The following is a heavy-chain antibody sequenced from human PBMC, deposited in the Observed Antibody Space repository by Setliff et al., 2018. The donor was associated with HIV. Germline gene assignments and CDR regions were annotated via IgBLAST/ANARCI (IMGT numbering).Heavy chain of an antibody. J-gene: IGHJ3*02. Sequence: ASVKVSCKASGYTFTTYAIHWVRQAPGQRLEWMGWINTGNGNTKYSQEFQGRVTMSEDTSTDTAYMELSSLRSEDTAVYYCATRAYDSRGYLRSRVSGAAFDIWGEGTMVTVSS. CDR1: GYTFTTYA. V-gene: IGHV1-3*03. CDR3: ATRAYDSRGYLRSRVSGAAFDI. CDR2: INTGNGNT. D-gene: IGHD3-22*01.